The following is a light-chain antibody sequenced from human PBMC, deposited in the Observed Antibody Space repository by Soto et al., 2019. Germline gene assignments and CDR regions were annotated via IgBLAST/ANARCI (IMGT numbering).Light chain of an antibody. CDR2: GAS. CDR1: QSVSSNY. CDR3: QQYDSSPWT. Sequence: EIVLTQSPGTLSLSPGERATLSCRASQSVSSNYLAWYQQKPGQAPRLLIYGASSRATGIPDRFSGSGSGTHFTLTISRLEPEDFAVYYFQQYDSSPWTFGQGTKVEIK. J-gene: IGKJ1*01. V-gene: IGKV3-20*01.